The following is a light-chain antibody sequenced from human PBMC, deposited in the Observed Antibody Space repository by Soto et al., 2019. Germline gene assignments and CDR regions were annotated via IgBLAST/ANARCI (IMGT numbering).Light chain of an antibody. V-gene: IGLV2-14*01. J-gene: IGLJ1*01. CDR3: NSCRVNHLYV. Sequence: QSALTQPASVSGSPGQTITISCTGTSSDIGGYNAVSWYQHHPGKAPKLIIYEVTHRPAGISDRFSASKSGNTASLTISGLQAEDEADYYCNSCRVNHLYVFGTGTKVTVL. CDR1: SSDIGGYNA. CDR2: EVT.